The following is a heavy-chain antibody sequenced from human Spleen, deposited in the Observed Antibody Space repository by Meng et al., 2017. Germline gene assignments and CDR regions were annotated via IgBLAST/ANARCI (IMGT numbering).Heavy chain of an antibody. CDR1: GFTFSKYA. CDR2: ISYDGSNK. D-gene: IGHD3-10*01. CDR3: ARGAGYSFGWGSPDWFDP. V-gene: IGHV3-30*01. J-gene: IGHJ5*02. Sequence: GESLKISCAASGFTFSKYAMYWVRQAPGTGLEWLAAISYDGSNKYYADSVKGRFTISRDNSKNTLYLQMNSLRAEDTSVYSCARGAGYSFGWGSPDWFDPWGQGTLVTVSS.